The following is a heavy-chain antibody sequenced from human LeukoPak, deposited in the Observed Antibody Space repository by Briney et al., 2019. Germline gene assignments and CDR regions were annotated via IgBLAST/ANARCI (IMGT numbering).Heavy chain of an antibody. D-gene: IGHD3-22*01. CDR1: GGTFSSYA. Sequence: SVKVSCKASGGTFSSYAISWVRQAPGQGLEWMGGIIPIFGTANYAQKFQGRVTITTDESTSTAYMELSSLRSEDTAVYYCAANKAYDSSPRGFQHWGQGTLVTVPS. J-gene: IGHJ1*01. V-gene: IGHV1-69*05. CDR2: IIPIFGTA. CDR3: AANKAYDSSPRGFQH.